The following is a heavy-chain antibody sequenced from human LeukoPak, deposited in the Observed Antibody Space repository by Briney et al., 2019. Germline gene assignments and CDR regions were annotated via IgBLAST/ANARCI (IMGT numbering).Heavy chain of an antibody. V-gene: IGHV3-23*01. D-gene: IGHD1-14*01. Sequence: GRSLRLSCAASGFTFSSYGMSWVREAPGKGLEWVSAISGSGGSTYYADSVKGRFTISRDNSENTLFLRMNSLRAEDTAVYYCAKATGYLLWGQGTLVIVSS. CDR3: AKATGYLL. J-gene: IGHJ4*02. CDR1: GFTFSSYG. CDR2: ISGSGGST.